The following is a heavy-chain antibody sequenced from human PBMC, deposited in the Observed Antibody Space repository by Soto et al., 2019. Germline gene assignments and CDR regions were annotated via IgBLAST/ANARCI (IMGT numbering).Heavy chain of an antibody. D-gene: IGHD6-13*01. CDR3: ARVRGKQLLGWFDA. CDR2: IYHSGTT. CDR1: GGSISSGGYY. V-gene: IGHV4-31*03. J-gene: IGHJ5*02. Sequence: QVQLQESGPGLVKPSQTLSLTCTVSGGSISSGGYYWSWIRQHPGKGLEWIGYIYHSGTTYYNPSLKSRVPLSVDTSQTQCSLKLSSVTAADTAVYYCARVRGKQLLGWFDAWGQGTRVTVSS.